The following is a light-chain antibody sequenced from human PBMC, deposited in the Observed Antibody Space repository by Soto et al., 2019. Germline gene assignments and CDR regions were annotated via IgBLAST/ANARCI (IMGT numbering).Light chain of an antibody. V-gene: IGLV9-49*01. CDR1: SGYSNYK. CDR3: GAEHGSGSTFLGV. Sequence: QHVLTQPPSASASLGASVTLNCTLSSGYSNYKVDWYQQRPGKGPRFVIRMGPGGIVGSKGEGIPDRFSVLGSGLNRYLTIKNIQAEDESDYHCGAEHGSGSTFLGVFGGGTKLTVL. J-gene: IGLJ3*02. CDR2: MGPGGIVG.